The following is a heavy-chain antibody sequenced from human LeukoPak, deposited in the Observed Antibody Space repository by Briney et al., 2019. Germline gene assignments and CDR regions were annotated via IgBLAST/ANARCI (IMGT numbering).Heavy chain of an antibody. D-gene: IGHD6-19*01. J-gene: IGHJ6*03. CDR1: GYSFTSYW. V-gene: IGHV5-51*01. CDR3: ARAPYSSGFTGYMDV. CDR2: IYPGDSDT. Sequence: GESLKISCKGSGYSFTSYWIGWVRQMPGKGLEWMGIIYPGDSDTRYSPSSQGQVTISADKSISTAYLQWSSLKASDTAMYYCARAPYSSGFTGYMDVWGKGTTVTVSS.